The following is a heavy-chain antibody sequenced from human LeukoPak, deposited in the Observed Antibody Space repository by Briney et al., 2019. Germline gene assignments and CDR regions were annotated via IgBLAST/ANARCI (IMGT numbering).Heavy chain of an antibody. CDR2: IKLDGSEK. J-gene: IGHJ4*02. D-gene: IGHD3-3*01. CDR3: ARDQYDTWSRRGNFDS. V-gene: IGHV3-7*03. CDR1: GFTFSNYW. Sequence: GGSLRLSCAASGFTFSNYWMTWVRQAPGKGLEWVANIKLDGSEKNYVDSVKGRFTISRDNTKNSLYLQMNSLRVEDTAVFYCARDQYDTWSRRGNFDSWGQGTLVIVSS.